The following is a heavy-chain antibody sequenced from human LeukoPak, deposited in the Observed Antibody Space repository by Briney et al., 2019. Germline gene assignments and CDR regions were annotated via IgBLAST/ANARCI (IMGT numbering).Heavy chain of an antibody. CDR2: IKQDGSEK. V-gene: IGHV3-7*01. Sequence: PGGSLRLSCAASGFTFSSYWMSWVRQAPGKGLEWVANIKQDGSEKYYVDSVKGRFTISRDNAKNSLYLQMNSLRAEDTAVYYCARELSSSTSCYDYWGQGTLVTVSS. CDR1: GFTFSSYW. J-gene: IGHJ4*02. D-gene: IGHD2-2*01. CDR3: ARELSSSTSCYDY.